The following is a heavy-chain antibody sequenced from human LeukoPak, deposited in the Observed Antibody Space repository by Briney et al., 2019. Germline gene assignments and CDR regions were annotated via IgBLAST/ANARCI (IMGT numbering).Heavy chain of an antibody. CDR3: ARVPRVDSSGWYGWDY. V-gene: IGHV1-18*01. J-gene: IGHJ4*02. D-gene: IGHD6-19*01. CDR1: GYTFTSYG. Sequence: ASVKVSCKASGYTFTSYGISWVRQAPGQGLEWMGWISVYNGNTNYAQNLQDRVTMTTDTSTSTVYMELSSLRSEDTAVYYCARVPRVDSSGWYGWDYWGQGTLVTVSS. CDR2: ISVYNGNT.